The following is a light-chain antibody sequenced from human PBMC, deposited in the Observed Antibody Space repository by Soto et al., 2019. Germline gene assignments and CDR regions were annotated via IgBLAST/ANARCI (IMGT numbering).Light chain of an antibody. CDR1: QSVSSY. Sequence: EIVLTQSPATLSLSPGERATLSCRASQSVSSYLAWYQQKPGQAPRLLIYDAPNRATGIPARFSGSGSATDFTLTISSLEPEDFAVYYCQQRSNWPLLTFGGGTKVDIK. CDR2: DAP. J-gene: IGKJ4*01. CDR3: QQRSNWPLLT. V-gene: IGKV3-11*01.